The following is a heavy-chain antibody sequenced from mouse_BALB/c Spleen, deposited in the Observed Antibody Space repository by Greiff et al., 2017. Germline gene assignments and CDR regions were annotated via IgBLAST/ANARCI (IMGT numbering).Heavy chain of an antibody. Sequence: QVQLQQSGAELAKPGASVKMSCKASGYTFTSYWMHWVKQRPEQGLEWIGRIDPYDSETHYNQKFKDKAILTVDKSSSTAYMQLSSLTSEDSAVYYCARRPLRGTMDYWGQGTSVTVSS. J-gene: IGHJ4*01. D-gene: IGHD1-1*01. V-gene: IGHV1-74*01. CDR3: ARRPLRGTMDY. CDR2: IDPYDSET. CDR1: GYTFTSYW.